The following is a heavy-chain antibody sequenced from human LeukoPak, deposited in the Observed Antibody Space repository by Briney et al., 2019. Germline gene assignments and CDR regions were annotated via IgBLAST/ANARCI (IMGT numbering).Heavy chain of an antibody. J-gene: IGHJ4*02. CDR3: ARSSGTGTFSY. D-gene: IGHD6-25*01. V-gene: IGHV4-39*02. Sequence: SETLSLTCTVSGDSISRSTYYWAWIRQPPGKGLEWIGRVYYGRSPYFNPSLESRATISVDTSKNHFSLKMSSVTAADTAVYYCARSSGTGTFSYWGQGTLVTVSS. CDR2: VYYGRSP. CDR1: GDSISRSTYY.